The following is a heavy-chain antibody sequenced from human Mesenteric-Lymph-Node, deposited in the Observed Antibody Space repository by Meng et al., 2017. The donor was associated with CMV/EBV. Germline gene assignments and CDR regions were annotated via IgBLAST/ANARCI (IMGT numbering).Heavy chain of an antibody. Sequence: ASVKVSCKASGYTFTSYDINWVRQATGQGLEWMGWMNPNSGNTGYAQKFQGRVTMTRNTSISTAYMELSSLRSEDTAVYYCARDIGGYSYGYYYYYGMDVWGQGTTVTVSS. V-gene: IGHV1-8*01. J-gene: IGHJ6*02. CDR1: GYTFTSYD. CDR3: ARDIGGYSYGYYYYYGMDV. CDR2: MNPNSGNT. D-gene: IGHD5-18*01.